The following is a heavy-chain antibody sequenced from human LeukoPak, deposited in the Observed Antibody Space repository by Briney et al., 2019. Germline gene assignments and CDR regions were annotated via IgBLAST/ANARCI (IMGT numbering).Heavy chain of an antibody. CDR1: GYTFTDYY. J-gene: IGHJ4*02. CDR3: ARGWAGTLEY. V-gene: IGHV1-3*03. Sequence: ASVKVSCKASGYTFTDYYMHWVRLAPGQRLEWMGWIYPGNGNTKYSQEFQGRVTITRDTSASTVFMELSSLRSDDMAVYYCARGWAGTLEYWGQGTLVTVSS. CDR2: IYPGNGNT. D-gene: IGHD6-19*01.